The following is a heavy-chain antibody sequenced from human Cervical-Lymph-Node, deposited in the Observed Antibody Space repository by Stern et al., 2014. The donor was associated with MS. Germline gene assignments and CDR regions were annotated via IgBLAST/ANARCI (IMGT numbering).Heavy chain of an antibody. D-gene: IGHD3-22*01. V-gene: IGHV5-51*01. CDR1: GYSFTSNW. CDR3: ARLDSSGYLY. Sequence: EVQLVQSGAEVKKPGESLKISCQASGYSFTSNWIAWVRQMPGKGLEWMGSIFPDGSDTTYSPSFQGQVTMSADKSSSTAHLHWNSLKASDTAMYYCARLDSSGYLYWGQGTLVTVSS. J-gene: IGHJ4*02. CDR2: IFPDGSDT.